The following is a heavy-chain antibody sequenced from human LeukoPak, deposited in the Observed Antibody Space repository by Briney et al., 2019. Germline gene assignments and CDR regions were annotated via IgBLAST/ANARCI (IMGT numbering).Heavy chain of an antibody. CDR1: GFTFSSYA. CDR3: ANPPRLRPGYYYYMDV. CDR2: ISGSGGST. J-gene: IGHJ6*03. Sequence: GGSLRLSCAASGFTFSSYAMSWVRQAPGKGLEWVSAISGSGGSTYYADSVKGRFTISRDNSKNTLYLQMNSLRAEDTAVYYCANPPRLRPGYYYYMDVWGKGTTVTVSS. V-gene: IGHV3-23*01.